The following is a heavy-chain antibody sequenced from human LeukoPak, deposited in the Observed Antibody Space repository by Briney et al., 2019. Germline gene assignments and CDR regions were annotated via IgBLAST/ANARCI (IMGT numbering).Heavy chain of an antibody. CDR3: ARDLKYGDSYYYYMDV. J-gene: IGHJ6*03. CDR1: GFTFSSYS. CDR2: ISSSSSTI. V-gene: IGHV3-48*01. Sequence: GGSLRLSCAASGFTFSSYSMIWVRQAPGKGLEWVSYISSSSSTIYYADSVKGRFTISRDNAKNSLYLHMNSLRAEDTAMYYCARDLKYGDSYYYYMDVWGKGTTVTVSS. D-gene: IGHD4-17*01.